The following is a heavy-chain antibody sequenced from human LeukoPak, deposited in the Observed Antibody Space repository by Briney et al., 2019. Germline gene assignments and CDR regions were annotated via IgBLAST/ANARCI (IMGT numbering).Heavy chain of an antibody. J-gene: IGHJ5*02. CDR3: ARDVGFSADNWFDP. D-gene: IGHD6-25*01. CDR1: GGSISSSSYY. V-gene: IGHV4-39*07. Sequence: PSETLSLTCTVSGGSISSSSYYWGWIRQPPGKGLEWIGSIYYSGSTYYNPSLKSRVTISVDTSKNQFSLKLSSVTAADTAVYYCARDVGFSADNWFDPWGQGTLVTVSS. CDR2: IYYSGST.